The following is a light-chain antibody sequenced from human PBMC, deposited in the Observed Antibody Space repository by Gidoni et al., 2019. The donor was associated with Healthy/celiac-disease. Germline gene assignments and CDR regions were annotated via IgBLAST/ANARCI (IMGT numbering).Light chain of an antibody. CDR2: GAS. Sequence: EIVMTQSPATLSLSPGERVTLPCRASQNINSDLAWYQQKPGQAPRLLIYGASTRATGIPARYSGSGSGTDFTLTIGSLQSEDFAVYYCQQYNSWPPIPFGQGTRLEIK. V-gene: IGKV3-15*01. J-gene: IGKJ5*01. CDR3: QQYNSWPPIP. CDR1: QNINSD.